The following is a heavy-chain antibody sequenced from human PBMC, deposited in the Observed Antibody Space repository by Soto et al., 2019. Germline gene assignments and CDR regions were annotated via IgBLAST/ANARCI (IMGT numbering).Heavy chain of an antibody. CDR2: INTNTGNP. Sequence: ASAKVSCKASGYTFTSYAMNWVRQAPGQGLEWMGWINTNTGNPTYAQGFTGRFVFSLDTSVSTAYLQICSLKAEDTAVYYCAREGSRSGYYNGDWFDPWGQGTLVTVSS. CDR3: AREGSRSGYYNGDWFDP. J-gene: IGHJ5*02. D-gene: IGHD3-22*01. V-gene: IGHV7-4-1*01. CDR1: GYTFTSYA.